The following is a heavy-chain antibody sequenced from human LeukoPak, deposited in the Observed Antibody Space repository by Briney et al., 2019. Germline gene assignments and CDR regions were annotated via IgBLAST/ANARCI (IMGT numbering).Heavy chain of an antibody. V-gene: IGHV4-34*01. D-gene: IGHD2-2*01. CDR1: GWSFNYYY. J-gene: IGHJ5*02. CDR2: INARGDT. Sequence: PSETLSLTCAVYGWSFNYYYWNWIRQPPGKGLEWSGEINARGDTSYNPSLKSRVTISVDTSKKQFSLRLTSMIAADTALYYCASGQVPAARGYNWFDPWGQGILVTVSS. CDR3: ASGQVPAARGYNWFDP.